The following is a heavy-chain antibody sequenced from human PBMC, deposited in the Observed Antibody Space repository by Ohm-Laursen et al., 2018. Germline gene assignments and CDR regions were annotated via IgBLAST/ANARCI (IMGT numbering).Heavy chain of an antibody. CDR2: INPNSGGT. Sequence: VASVTVACKASGYTFTGYYMHWVRQAPGQGLEWMGWINPNSGGTNYAQKFQGRVTMTRDTSISTAYMELSRLRSDDTAVYYCARRPAAIYYGMDVWGQGTTVTVSS. J-gene: IGHJ6*02. CDR1: GYTFTGYY. CDR3: ARRPAAIYYGMDV. V-gene: IGHV1-2*02. D-gene: IGHD2-2*01.